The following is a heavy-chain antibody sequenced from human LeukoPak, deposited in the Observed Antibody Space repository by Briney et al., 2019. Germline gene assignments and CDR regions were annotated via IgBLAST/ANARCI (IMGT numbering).Heavy chain of an antibody. D-gene: IGHD3-22*01. CDR2: INIDGSTT. Sequence: GGSLRLSCAVSGFTFSRYLMHWVRQAPGKGLVWVSRINIDGSTTIYADSVKGRFTISRDNAKNTLYLQMNSLRAEDTAVYYCARGDSSGYYPTSGFDPWGQGTLVTVSS. J-gene: IGHJ5*02. CDR1: GFTFSRYL. V-gene: IGHV3-74*01. CDR3: ARGDSSGYYPTSGFDP.